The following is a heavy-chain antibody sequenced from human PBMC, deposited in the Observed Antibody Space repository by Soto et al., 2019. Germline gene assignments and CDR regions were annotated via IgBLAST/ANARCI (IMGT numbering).Heavy chain of an antibody. J-gene: IGHJ4*02. D-gene: IGHD3-10*01. CDR2: INHSGST. V-gene: IGHV4-34*01. CDR1: GGSFSGYY. CDR3: ARVRASGAFDY. Sequence: QVQLQQWGAGLLKPSETLSLTCAVYGGSFSGYYWSWIRQPPGKGLEWIGEINHSGSTNYNPSLKRRVTISVDTSMNQFSLKLSSVTAADTAVYYCARVRASGAFDYWGQGTLVTVSS.